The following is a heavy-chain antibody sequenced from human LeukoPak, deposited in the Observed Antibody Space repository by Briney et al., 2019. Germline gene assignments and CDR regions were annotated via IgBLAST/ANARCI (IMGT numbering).Heavy chain of an antibody. V-gene: IGHV5-51*01. CDR1: GYTFTTYW. CDR3: ARHVSSSRVAYDV. D-gene: IGHD2-2*01. J-gene: IGHJ3*01. Sequence: GESLKISCKGSGYTFTTYWIGWVRQLPGKGLEWIGLRNPADSDTRYSPSFQGQVTISVDKSNSTAYLEWSSLRASDTAMYYCARHVSSSRVAYDVWGQGTMVTVSS. CDR2: RNPADSDT.